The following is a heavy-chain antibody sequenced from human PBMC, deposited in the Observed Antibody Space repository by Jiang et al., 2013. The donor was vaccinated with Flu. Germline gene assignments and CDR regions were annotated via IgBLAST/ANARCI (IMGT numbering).Heavy chain of an antibody. Sequence: VQLLESGGGLAQPGGSLSLSCVASGFTFSSNAMSWVRQAPGKGLEWVSSISGSGGGTYYADSVKGRFTISRDNSKNTLYLQMNSLRAGDTAVYYCAKHTKTSGWWPYNWFDPWGQGTLVTVSS. J-gene: IGHJ5*02. CDR3: AKHTKTSGWWPYNWFDP. V-gene: IGHV3-23*01. CDR1: GFTFSSNA. CDR2: ISGSGGGT. D-gene: IGHD6-19*01.